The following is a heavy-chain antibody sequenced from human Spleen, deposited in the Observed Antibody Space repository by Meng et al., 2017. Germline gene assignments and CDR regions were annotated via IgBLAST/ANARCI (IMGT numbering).Heavy chain of an antibody. CDR1: GYNFTGYY. CDR2: INPNSGGT. J-gene: IGHJ5*02. CDR3: ARAGSITIFGVVIDWFDP. Sequence: RLRDWAVFKNPGASVNVSCKASGYNFTGYYMHWVRQAPGQGLEWMGRINPNSGGTNYAQKFQGRVTMTRDTSISTAYMELSRLRSDDTAVYYCARAGSITIFGVVIDWFDPWGQGTLVTVSS. V-gene: IGHV1-2*06. D-gene: IGHD3-3*01.